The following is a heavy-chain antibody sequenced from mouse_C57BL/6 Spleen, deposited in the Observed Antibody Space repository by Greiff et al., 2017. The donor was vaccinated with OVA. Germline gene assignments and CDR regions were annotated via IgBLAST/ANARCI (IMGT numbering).Heavy chain of an antibody. D-gene: IGHD1-1*01. J-gene: IGHJ4*01. CDR1: GYTFTDYE. V-gene: IGHV1-15*01. Sequence: QVQLKQSGAELVRPGASVTLSCKASGYTFTDYEMHWVKQTPVHGLEWIGAIDPETGGTAYNQKFKGKAILTADKSSSTAYMELRSLTSEDSAVYYCTFYDYGSSQFLYYAMDYWGQVTSVTVSS. CDR2: IDPETGGT. CDR3: TFYDYGSSQFLYYAMDY.